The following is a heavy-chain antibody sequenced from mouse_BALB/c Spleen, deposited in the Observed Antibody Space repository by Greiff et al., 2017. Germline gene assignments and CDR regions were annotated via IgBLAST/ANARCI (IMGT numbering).Heavy chain of an antibody. J-gene: IGHJ4*01. CDR1: GYSITSGYY. Sequence: EVQRVESGPGLVKPSQSLSLTCSVTGYSITSGYYWNWIRQFPGNKLEWMGYISYDGSNNYNPSLKNRISITRDTSKNQFFLKLNSVTTEDTATYYCARGGYGNYAMDYWGQGTSVTVSS. D-gene: IGHD2-1*01. CDR3: ARGGYGNYAMDY. V-gene: IGHV3-6*02. CDR2: ISYDGSN.